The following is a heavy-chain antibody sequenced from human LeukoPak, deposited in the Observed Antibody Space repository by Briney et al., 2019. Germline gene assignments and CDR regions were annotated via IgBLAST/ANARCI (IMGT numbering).Heavy chain of an antibody. CDR1: GFTFSSYA. D-gene: IGHD5-12*01. CDR3: AKGRGYSAYSPFDC. V-gene: IGHV3-23*01. J-gene: IGHJ4*02. Sequence: PGGSLRLSCVVSGFTFSSYAMSWVRQAPGKGLEWVSGISGDGGGTFYADSVKGRFTISRDNSKNFLYLQMNSLRADDTAVYYCAKGRGYSAYSPFDCWGQGTLVTVSS. CDR2: ISGDGGGT.